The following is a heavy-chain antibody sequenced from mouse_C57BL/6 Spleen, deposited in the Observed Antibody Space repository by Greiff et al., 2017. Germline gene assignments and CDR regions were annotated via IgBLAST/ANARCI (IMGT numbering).Heavy chain of an antibody. J-gene: IGHJ3*01. D-gene: IGHD1-1*01. CDR2: IDPETGGT. V-gene: IGHV1-15*01. CDR1: GYTFTDYE. Sequence: QVHVKQSGAELVRPGASVTLSCKASGYTFTDYEMHWVKQTPVHGLEWIGAIDPETGGTAYNQKFKGKAILTADKSSSTAYMELRSLTSEDSAVYYCTRSLYYYGPWFAYWGQGTLVTVSA. CDR3: TRSLYYYGPWFAY.